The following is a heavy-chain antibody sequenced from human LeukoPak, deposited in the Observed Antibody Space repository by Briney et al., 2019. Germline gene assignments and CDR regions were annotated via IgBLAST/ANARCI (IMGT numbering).Heavy chain of an antibody. CDR2: IWNDGSEK. D-gene: IGHD2-2*01. CDR3: AKDTSASIYYMEV. CDR1: GFFFRSYG. V-gene: IGHV3-33*06. J-gene: IGHJ6*03. Sequence: SGRSLRLSCAASGFFFRSYGMRWVRQSPGKGLEWVAVIWNDGSEKYFAESVKGRFTISRDNSNNTLYLQIDTLRAEDTAVYYCAKDTSASIYYMEVWGKGTTVTVSS.